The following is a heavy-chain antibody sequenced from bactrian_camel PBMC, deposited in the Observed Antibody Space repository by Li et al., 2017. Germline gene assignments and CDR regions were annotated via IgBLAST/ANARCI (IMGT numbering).Heavy chain of an antibody. J-gene: IGHJ4*01. CDR3: AADQLYGTCRDVLDSPA. D-gene: IGHD7*01. CDR1: DLTYRSDC. V-gene: IGHV3-3*01. CDR2: LWIGGATT. Sequence: HVQLVESGGGSVQAGGSLNLSSVASDLTYRSDCMGWFRQRPGKDREGLAVLWIGGATTTYADSVKGRFIITRDKAKDLVYLQMNGLQPEDTGMYYCAADQLYGTCRDVLDSPARGQGTQVTVS.